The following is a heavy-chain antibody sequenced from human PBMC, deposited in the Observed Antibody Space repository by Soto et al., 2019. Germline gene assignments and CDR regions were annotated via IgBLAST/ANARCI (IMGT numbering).Heavy chain of an antibody. CDR2: IWYDGGNK. V-gene: IGHV3-33*01. CDR3: ARDRGDHVS. D-gene: IGHD2-21*01. CDR1: GFTFSNYG. J-gene: IGHJ4*02. Sequence: LRLSCAASGFTFSNYGMHWIRQAPGKGLEWVAVIWYDGGNKYYADSVKGRFTISRDNSKNTLYLQMNSLRAEDTAVYYCARDRGDHVSWGQGTLVTVSS.